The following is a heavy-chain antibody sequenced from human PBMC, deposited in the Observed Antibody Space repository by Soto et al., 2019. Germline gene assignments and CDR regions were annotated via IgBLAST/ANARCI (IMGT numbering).Heavy chain of an antibody. CDR2: ISPYNDYT. Sequence: QVQLAQSANEVKKPGASVRVSCKAAGYTFIRYGIAWVRQAPGQGLEWMGWISPYNDYTVYAQKFQGRVSMTADTSTRTVYMNLRGLKYDDTAVYYCARGGYYDNSWGKFSHYGLDVWGQGTSVSVSS. J-gene: IGHJ6*02. D-gene: IGHD3-16*01. V-gene: IGHV1-18*01. CDR3: ARGGYYDNSWGKFSHYGLDV. CDR1: GYTFIRYG.